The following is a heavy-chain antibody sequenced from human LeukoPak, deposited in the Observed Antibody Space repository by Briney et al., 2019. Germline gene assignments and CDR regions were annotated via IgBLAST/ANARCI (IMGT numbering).Heavy chain of an antibody. D-gene: IGHD4-23*01. J-gene: IGHJ4*02. V-gene: IGHV4-38-2*02. Sequence: SETLSLTCNVSGYSISSGYYWGWIRQSPGKGLEWIGSIYDSGSTYYNPSLKSRVTISVDTSKNQFSLKLSSVTAADTAVYCARATVVTPFDYWGQGTLVTVSS. CDR2: IYDSGST. CDR1: GYSISSGYY. CDR3: ARATVVTPFDY.